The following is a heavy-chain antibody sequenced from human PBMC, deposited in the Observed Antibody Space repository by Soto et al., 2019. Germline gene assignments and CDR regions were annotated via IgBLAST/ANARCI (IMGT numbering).Heavy chain of an antibody. D-gene: IGHD1-7*01. CDR3: GRESGETWDYEAS. J-gene: IGHJ5*02. V-gene: IGHV4-4*07. CDR2: LNTYGNT. CDR1: VGSISSYR. Sequence: SETLSLTCTVSVGSISSYRWSWIRQPAGKGLEWIGRLNTYGNTHYNPSLKSRVTVSVDTSRNQFFLTLRSVTAADSAVYHCGRESGETWDYEASWGQGTPVTAPQ.